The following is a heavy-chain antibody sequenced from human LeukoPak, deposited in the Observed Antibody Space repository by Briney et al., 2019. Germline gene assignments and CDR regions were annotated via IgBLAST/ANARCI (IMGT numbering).Heavy chain of an antibody. D-gene: IGHD2-2*01. J-gene: IGHJ6*02. Sequence: PGGSLRLSCAASGFTFNSYTMNWVRQAPGKGLEWVSSMSSSSGYIYYADSVKGRFTISRDNTKNSLYLQMNSLRVEDTAVYYCARSAIHYGMDVWGQGTTVTVSS. CDR2: MSSSSGYI. V-gene: IGHV3-21*01. CDR1: GFTFNSYT. CDR3: ARSAIHYGMDV.